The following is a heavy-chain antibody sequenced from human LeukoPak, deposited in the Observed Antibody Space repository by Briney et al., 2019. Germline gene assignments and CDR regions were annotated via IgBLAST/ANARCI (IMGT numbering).Heavy chain of an antibody. V-gene: IGHV1-8*01. J-gene: IGHJ4*02. CDR3: ARGLGSYSTTWYPALRY. D-gene: IGHD6-13*01. Sequence: ASVKVSCKTSGFTFTTHDINWVRQATGQGLEWMGWMNPNSGDTGYAQKFQGRVTMTRDTSISTAYMELSSLRSEDTAAYYCARGLGSYSTTWYPALRYWGQGTQVTVSS. CDR1: GFTFTTHD. CDR2: MNPNSGDT.